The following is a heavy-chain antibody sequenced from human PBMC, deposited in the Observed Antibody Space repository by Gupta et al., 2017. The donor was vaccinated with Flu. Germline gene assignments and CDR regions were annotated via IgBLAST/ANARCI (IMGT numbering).Heavy chain of an antibody. V-gene: IGHV3-23*01. CDR1: GFTFSSYA. J-gene: IGHJ3*02. Sequence: EVQLLESGGGLVQPGGSLRLSCAASGFTFSSYAMSWVRQAPGKGLEWVLAISGSGGSTYYADSVKGRFTISRDNSKNTLYLQMNSLRAEDTAVYYCAKGRFSEWLVADAFDIWGQGTMVTVSS. D-gene: IGHD3-3*01. CDR2: ISGSGGST. CDR3: AKGRFSEWLVADAFDI.